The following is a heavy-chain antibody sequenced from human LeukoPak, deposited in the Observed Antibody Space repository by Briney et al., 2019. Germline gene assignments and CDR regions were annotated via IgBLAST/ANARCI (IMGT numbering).Heavy chain of an antibody. CDR2: ISTSSSYI. J-gene: IGHJ4*02. D-gene: IGHD6-19*01. CDR3: ARSKVAGTSDY. Sequence: GGPLRLSCAASGFTFSSYNMNWVRQAPGKGLEWASTISTSSSYIYYADSVKGRFTISRDNGKNSLYLQMSSLRAEDTAVYYCARSKVAGTSDYWGQGTLVAVSS. CDR1: GFTFSSYN. V-gene: IGHV3-21*01.